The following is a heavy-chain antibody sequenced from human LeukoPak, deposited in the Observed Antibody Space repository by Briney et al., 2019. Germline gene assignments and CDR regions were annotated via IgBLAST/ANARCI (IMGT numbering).Heavy chain of an antibody. Sequence: GSLRLSCAASGFTLSSYSMNWVRQAPGKGLEWVSSISSSSSYIYYADSVKGRFTISRDNAKNSLYLQMNSLRAVDTAVYYCARDRRYGMDVWGQGTTVTVSS. V-gene: IGHV3-21*01. J-gene: IGHJ6*02. CDR1: GFTLSSYS. CDR2: ISSSSSYI. CDR3: ARDRRYGMDV.